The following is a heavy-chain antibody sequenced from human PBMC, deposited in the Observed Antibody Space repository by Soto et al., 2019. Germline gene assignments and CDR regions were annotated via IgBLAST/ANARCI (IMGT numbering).Heavy chain of an antibody. Sequence: QVQLVESGGGVVQPGRSLRLSCAASGFTFSSYGMHWVRQAPGKGLEWVAVIWYDGSNKYYADSVKGRFTISRDNSKNTLYLQMNSLRAEATAVYYCARDIGPGDSLRRAFDIWGQGTMVTVSS. D-gene: IGHD7-27*01. J-gene: IGHJ3*02. V-gene: IGHV3-33*01. CDR3: ARDIGPGDSLRRAFDI. CDR2: IWYDGSNK. CDR1: GFTFSSYG.